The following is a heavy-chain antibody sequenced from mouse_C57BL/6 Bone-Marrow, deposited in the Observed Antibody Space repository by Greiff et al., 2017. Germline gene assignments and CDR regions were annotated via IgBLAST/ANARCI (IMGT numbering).Heavy chain of an antibody. D-gene: IGHD2-5*01. J-gene: IGHJ3*01. CDR1: GYTFTSYW. V-gene: IGHV1-55*01. CDR2: IYPGSGST. CDR3: ARAGYYSIFAY. Sequence: QVHVKQSGAELVKPGASVKMSCKASGYTFTSYWITWVKQRPGQGLEWIGDIYPGSGSTNYNEKFKSKATLTVDTSSSTAYMQLSSLTSEDSAVYYCARAGYYSIFAYWGQGTLVTVSA.